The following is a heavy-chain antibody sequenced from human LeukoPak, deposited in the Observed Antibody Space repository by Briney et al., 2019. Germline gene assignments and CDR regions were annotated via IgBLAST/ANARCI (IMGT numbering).Heavy chain of an antibody. V-gene: IGHV3-23*01. CDR3: AKASSDSSGWSYY. D-gene: IGHD6-19*01. Sequence: PGGSLRLSCAASGFTFSSYAMSWVRQAPGKGLEWVSAISGSGVSTYYADSVKGRFTISRDNSKNTLYLQMNSLRAEDTAVYYCAKASSDSSGWSYYWGQGTLVTVSS. J-gene: IGHJ4*02. CDR1: GFTFSSYA. CDR2: ISGSGVST.